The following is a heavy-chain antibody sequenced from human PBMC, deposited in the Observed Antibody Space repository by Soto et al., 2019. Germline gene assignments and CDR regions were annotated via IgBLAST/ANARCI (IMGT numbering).Heavy chain of an antibody. CDR1: GFNFSSYA. V-gene: IGHV3-23*01. CDR3: AKDPVEGYSNGYLVLYYFDY. CDR2: ISGSGGST. D-gene: IGHD5-18*01. Sequence: GGSLKLSCAASGFNFSSYAMSWVRQAPGKGLEWVSAISGSGGSTYYADSVKGRFTISRDNSKNTLYLQMNSLRAEDTAVYYCAKDPVEGYSNGYLVLYYFDYWGQGTLVTVSS. J-gene: IGHJ4*02.